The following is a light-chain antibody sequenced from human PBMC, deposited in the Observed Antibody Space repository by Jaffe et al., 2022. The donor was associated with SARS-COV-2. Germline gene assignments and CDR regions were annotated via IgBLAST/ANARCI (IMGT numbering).Light chain of an antibody. J-gene: IGKJ1*01. Sequence: EIVMTQSPATLSVSPGERATLTCRASQTISNSLAWYQQKPGQAPRLLIYAASTRATGVPARFSGSGSGAEFTLTISSLQSEDFAVYYCQQYNNRPPWTFGQGTKVEMK. CDR3: QQYNNRPPWT. CDR2: AAS. V-gene: IGKV3-15*01. CDR1: QTISNS.